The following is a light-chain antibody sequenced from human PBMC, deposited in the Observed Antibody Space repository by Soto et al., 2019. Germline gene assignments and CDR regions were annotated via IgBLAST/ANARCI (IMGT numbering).Light chain of an antibody. J-gene: IGKJ1*01. V-gene: IGKV3-11*01. Sequence: EIVLTQSPATLSLSPGERATLSCRASHSIGLAIAWYQHKPGQAPRLLIFDASQRATGIPARFMGSGSGTDFTRSISSLEPEEFAVYYCQQRTDRPPWTFGQGTKVESK. CDR1: HSIGLA. CDR3: QQRTDRPPWT. CDR2: DAS.